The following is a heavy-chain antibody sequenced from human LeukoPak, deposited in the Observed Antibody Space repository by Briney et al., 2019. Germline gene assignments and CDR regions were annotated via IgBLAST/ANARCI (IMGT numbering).Heavy chain of an antibody. CDR1: GFTLSSNG. CDR3: ARDWRVEASPGYMDV. J-gene: IGHJ6*03. V-gene: IGHV3-30*04. Sequence: GTLSRSCSASGFTLSSNGMHWVRTGQGMGLVWVVVMSYDRNNKYYADSAKVRFTISTDKSKNTLYLQMNSLRAEDTAVYYCARDWRVEASPGYMDVWGKGTPVTVSS. D-gene: IGHD1-26*01. CDR2: MSYDRNNK.